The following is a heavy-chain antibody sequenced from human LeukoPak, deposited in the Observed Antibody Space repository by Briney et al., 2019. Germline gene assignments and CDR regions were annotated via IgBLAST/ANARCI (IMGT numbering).Heavy chain of an antibody. J-gene: IGHJ6*03. CDR3: AKDRCSNGIGCYYYYMDV. D-gene: IGHD2-8*01. Sequence: GGSLRLSCAASGFTFSNYWMHWVRQAPGKGLEWVAYIQNDGSNEQYADSVKGRFSISRDSSKNILYLQMNSLRAEDTAVYYCAKDRCSNGIGCYYYYMDVWGKGTTVTISS. CDR2: IQNDGSNE. CDR1: GFTFSNYW. V-gene: IGHV3-30*02.